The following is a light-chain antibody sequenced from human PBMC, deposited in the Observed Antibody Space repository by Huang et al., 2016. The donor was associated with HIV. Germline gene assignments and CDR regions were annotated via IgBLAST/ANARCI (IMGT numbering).Light chain of an antibody. CDR3: QHYSNWPPLT. Sequence: IILTQSPATLSVSPGEGATLSCRASQSIGTNLAWYQQGPGQAPRLLVYGASTRATGVPGRFSGSGSGTQFNLTLSSLQSEDCATYYCQHYSNWPPLTFGGGTKVDI. V-gene: IGKV3-15*01. CDR1: QSIGTN. J-gene: IGKJ4*01. CDR2: GAS.